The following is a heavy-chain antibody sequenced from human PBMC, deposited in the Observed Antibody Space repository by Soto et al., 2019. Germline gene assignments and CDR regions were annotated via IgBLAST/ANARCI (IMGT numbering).Heavy chain of an antibody. CDR3: ARALYSRPFDY. J-gene: IGHJ4*02. Sequence: SETLSLTCTVSGGSISSGGYYWSWIRQHPGKGLEWIGYIYYSGSTYYNPSLKSRVTISVDTSKNQSSLKLSSVTAAGTAVYYCARALYSRPFDYWGQGTLVTVSS. V-gene: IGHV4-31*03. CDR2: IYYSGST. D-gene: IGHD2-21*01. CDR1: GGSISSGGYY.